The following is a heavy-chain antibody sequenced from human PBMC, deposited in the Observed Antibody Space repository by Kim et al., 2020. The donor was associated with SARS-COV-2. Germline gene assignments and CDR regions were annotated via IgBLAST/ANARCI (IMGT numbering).Heavy chain of an antibody. CDR1: GFTFSSYD. Sequence: GGSLRLSCAASGFTFSSYDMHWVRQATGKGLEWVSAIGTAGDTYYPGSVKGRFTISRENAKNSLYLQMNSLRAGDTAVYYCARSYSSSWYGDYYYYGMDVWGQGTTVPVS. V-gene: IGHV3-13*04. CDR3: ARSYSSSWYGDYYYYGMDV. D-gene: IGHD6-13*01. J-gene: IGHJ6*02. CDR2: IGTAGDT.